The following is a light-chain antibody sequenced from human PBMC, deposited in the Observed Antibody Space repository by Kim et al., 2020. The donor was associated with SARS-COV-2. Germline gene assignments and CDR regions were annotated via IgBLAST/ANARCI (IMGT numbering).Light chain of an antibody. CDR3: QVLDSSSDLVV. Sequence: KTARVPRGGENTGRMSVNWYQKETSQAPVPVIYYDSERPAGIPERFSGSKSGNTATLTISRVEGGDEADYYCQVLDSSSDLVVFGRGTKLTVL. CDR1: NTGRMS. CDR2: YDS. V-gene: IGLV3-21*04. J-gene: IGLJ2*01.